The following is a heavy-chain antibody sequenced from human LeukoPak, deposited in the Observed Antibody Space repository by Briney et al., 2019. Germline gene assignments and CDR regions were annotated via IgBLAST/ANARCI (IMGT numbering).Heavy chain of an antibody. CDR3: ARDSSGWQTDFDY. D-gene: IGHD6-19*01. CDR2: FDPEDGET. V-gene: IGHV1-24*01. Sequence: ASVTVSCTVSGYTLTELSKHWVRQAPGKGLEWMGGFDPEDGETIYAQKFQGRVTMTEDTSTDTAYMELSSLRSEDTAVYYCARDSSGWQTDFDYWGQGTLVTVSS. J-gene: IGHJ4*02. CDR1: GYTLTELS.